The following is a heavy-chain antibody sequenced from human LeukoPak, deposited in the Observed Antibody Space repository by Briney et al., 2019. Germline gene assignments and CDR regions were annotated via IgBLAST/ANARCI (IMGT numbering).Heavy chain of an antibody. D-gene: IGHD3-22*01. Sequence: GGSLRLSCAASGFTFSKAWMSWVRQAPGKGREWVGRIKSQTDGGTTDYAAPVKGRFTTSRDDSKNTLHLQMNSLKTEDTAVYYCTTHSVTMIVVVIRWGQGTLVTVSS. CDR3: TTHSVTMIVVVIR. CDR1: GFTFSKAW. V-gene: IGHV3-15*01. J-gene: IGHJ4*02. CDR2: IKSQTDGGTT.